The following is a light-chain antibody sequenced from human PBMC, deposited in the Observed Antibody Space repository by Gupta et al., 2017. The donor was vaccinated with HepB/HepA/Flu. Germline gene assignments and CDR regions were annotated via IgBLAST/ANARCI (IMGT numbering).Light chain of an antibody. CDR3: QSYDSSLSDPV. CDR2: GNS. CDR1: NSNIGAGYD. J-gene: IGLJ2*01. Sequence: QSVLTQPPSVSGAPGQRVTISCTGSNSNIGAGYDVHWYQQFPGTAPKLLIYGNSNRPSGVPDRFSGSESGTSDSLAITGLQAEDEAEYHCQSYDSSLSDPVLGGGTKLTVL. V-gene: IGLV1-40*01.